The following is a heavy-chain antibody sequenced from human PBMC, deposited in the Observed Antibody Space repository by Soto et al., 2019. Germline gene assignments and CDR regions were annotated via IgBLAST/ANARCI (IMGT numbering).Heavy chain of an antibody. J-gene: IGHJ1*01. V-gene: IGHV3-21*01. D-gene: IGHD4-17*01. CDR2: ISSDSAYI. CDR3: ARGSYGYYSD. Sequence: EVQLVESGGGLVQPGESLRLSCTASGFAFSSSTMNWVRQAPGKGLEWVSSISSDSAYIYYAGSVKGRFTISRDNAKNSLVLQMSSLRAEDTAVYYCARGSYGYYSDWGQGTLVTVSS. CDR1: GFAFSSST.